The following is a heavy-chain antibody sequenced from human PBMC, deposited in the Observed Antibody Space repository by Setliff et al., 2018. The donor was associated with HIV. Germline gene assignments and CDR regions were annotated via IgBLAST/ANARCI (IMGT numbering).Heavy chain of an antibody. J-gene: IGHJ4*02. Sequence: NPSETLSLTCAVFGGSFSGYYWSWIRQPPGKGLEWIGEINHSGSTDYNPSLKSRVTISVDTSKNQFSLNLSSVTAADTAVYYCARYDYGDFDYWGQGTPVTVSS. D-gene: IGHD4-17*01. CDR3: ARYDYGDFDY. CDR2: INHSGST. CDR1: GGSFSGYY. V-gene: IGHV4-34*01.